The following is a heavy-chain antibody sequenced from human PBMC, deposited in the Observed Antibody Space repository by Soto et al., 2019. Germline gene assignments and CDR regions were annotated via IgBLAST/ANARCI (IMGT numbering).Heavy chain of an antibody. CDR1: GFTFSSYA. Sequence: EVQLLESGGGLVQPGGSLRLSCAASGFTFSSYAMSWVRQAPGKGLEWVSAISGSGGSTYYADSVKGRFTISRDNSKNTLYLQMNSLRAEDTAVYYCAKDGGSGDYYDSSGYLGHWGQGTLVTVS. CDR2: ISGSGGST. CDR3: AKDGGSGDYYDSSGYLGH. J-gene: IGHJ4*02. D-gene: IGHD3-22*01. V-gene: IGHV3-23*01.